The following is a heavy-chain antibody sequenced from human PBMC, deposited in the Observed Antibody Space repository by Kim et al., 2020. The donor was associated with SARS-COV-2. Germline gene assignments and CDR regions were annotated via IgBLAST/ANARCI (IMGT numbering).Heavy chain of an antibody. J-gene: IGHJ4*02. CDR1: GFTFSSYS. CDR2: ISSSSSYI. CDR3: ARLSPDIVATIEQGADY. Sequence: GGSLRLSCAASGFTFSSYSMNWVRQAPGKGLEWVSSISSSSSYIYCADSVKGRFTISRDNAKNSLYLQMNSLRAEDTAVYYCARLSPDIVATIEQGADYWGQGTLVTVSS. D-gene: IGHD5-12*01. V-gene: IGHV3-21*01.